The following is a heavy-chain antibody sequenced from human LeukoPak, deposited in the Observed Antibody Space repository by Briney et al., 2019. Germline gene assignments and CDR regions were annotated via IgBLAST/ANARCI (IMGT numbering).Heavy chain of an antibody. CDR2: ISSSSSYI. CDR3: ARDSGWEQGGFDY. D-gene: IGHD1-26*01. CDR1: GFTFSSYS. J-gene: IGHJ4*02. V-gene: IGHV3-21*01. Sequence: GSLRLSCAASGFTFSSYSMNWVRQAPGKGLEWVSSISSSSSYIYYADSVKGRFTISRDNAKNSLYLQMNSLRAEDTAVYYCARDSGWEQGGFDYWGQGTLVTVSS.